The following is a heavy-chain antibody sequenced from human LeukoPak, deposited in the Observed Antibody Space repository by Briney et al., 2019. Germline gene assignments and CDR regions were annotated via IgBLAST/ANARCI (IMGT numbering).Heavy chain of an antibody. CDR3: ARGRYCSSTICSDFDY. J-gene: IGHJ4*02. CDR2: INPNSGGT. CDR1: GYTLTDYY. V-gene: IGHV1-2*02. D-gene: IGHD2-2*01. Sequence: ASVKVSCKASGYTLTDYYMHWVRQAPGQGLAWMGWINPNSGGTDYTQKFQGRVTMTRDTSISKACMELNSLRSDDTAVYFCARGRYCSSTICSDFDYWGQGTLVTVSS.